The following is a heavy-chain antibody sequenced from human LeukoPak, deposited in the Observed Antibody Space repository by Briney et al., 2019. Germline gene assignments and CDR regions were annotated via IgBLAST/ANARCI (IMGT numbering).Heavy chain of an antibody. D-gene: IGHD5-24*01. CDR2: ISGSADPT. CDR1: GLTFSNYA. CDR3: ATDLDDYNTLAPVFQY. V-gene: IGHV3-23*01. Sequence: GGSLRLSCAASGLTFSNYAMSWVRQAPGKGLEWVSTISGSADPTYYADSVKGRFTISRDNSKSTLDLQMNSLRAEDTAVYYCATDLDDYNTLAPVFQYWGQGTLVTVSS. J-gene: IGHJ1*01.